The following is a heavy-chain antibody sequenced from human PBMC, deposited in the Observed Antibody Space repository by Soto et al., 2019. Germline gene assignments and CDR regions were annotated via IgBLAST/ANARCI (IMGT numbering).Heavy chain of an antibody. CDR1: ADIFSNYD. D-gene: IGHD3-22*01. CDR3: ATSTIAVVFSTTIDAFDI. J-gene: IGHJ3*02. Sequence: QVQLVQSGAEVKKPGASVKVSCRASADIFSNYDINWVRQAAGQGLEWMGWMNPRSGNTGSAQEFQGRVTMTRNTSISTAYIEVSSLRSDDTAVYYCATSTIAVVFSTTIDAFDIWGQGTMVTVSS. V-gene: IGHV1-8*01. CDR2: MNPRSGNT.